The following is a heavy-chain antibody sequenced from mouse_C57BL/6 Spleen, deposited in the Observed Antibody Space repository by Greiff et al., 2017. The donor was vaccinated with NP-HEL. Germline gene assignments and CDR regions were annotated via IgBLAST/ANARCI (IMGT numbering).Heavy chain of an antibody. D-gene: IGHD1-1*01. CDR2: INPGSGGT. J-gene: IGHJ1*03. CDR3: ARDEYYGSSYGRYFDV. CDR1: GYAFTNYL. Sequence: VQLQQSGAELVRPGTSVKVSCKASGYAFTNYLIEWVKQRPGQGLEWIGVINPGSGGTNYNEKFKGKATLTADKSFSTAYMQLISLTSEDSAVYFCARDEYYGSSYGRYFDVWGTGTTVTVSS. V-gene: IGHV1-54*01.